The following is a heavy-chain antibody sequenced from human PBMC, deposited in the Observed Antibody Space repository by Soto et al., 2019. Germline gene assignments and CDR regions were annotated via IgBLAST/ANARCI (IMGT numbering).Heavy chain of an antibody. Sequence: EVQLVESGGGLVQPGGSLRFSCEASGLSVSSNYMSWVRQAPGKGLDWVSVIYSDGTTHYADSVKGRFTISRHNSKNTLYLQMNSLRTEDTAVYYCARTSVDTAMDYFDYWGQGTLVTVSS. V-gene: IGHV3-53*04. CDR2: IYSDGTT. CDR1: GLSVSSNY. J-gene: IGHJ4*02. D-gene: IGHD5-18*01. CDR3: ARTSVDTAMDYFDY.